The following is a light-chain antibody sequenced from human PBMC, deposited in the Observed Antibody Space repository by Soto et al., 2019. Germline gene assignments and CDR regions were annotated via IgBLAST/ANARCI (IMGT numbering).Light chain of an antibody. CDR1: QGIRND. CDR3: LQDYNYLT. CDR2: AAS. Sequence: AIQMTQSPSSLSASVGDRVTITCRASQGIRNDLGWYQQKPGKAPKLLIYAASSLQSGVPSRFSGSGSGTDFTLTIISLQPEDFATYYCLQDYNYLTFGGGTKVEIK. J-gene: IGKJ4*01. V-gene: IGKV1-6*01.